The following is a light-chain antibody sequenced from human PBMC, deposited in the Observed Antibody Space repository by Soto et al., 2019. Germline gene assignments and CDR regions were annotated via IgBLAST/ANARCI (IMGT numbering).Light chain of an antibody. CDR2: VTN. Sequence: QSVLTQPPSVSGTLGQGVTISCSGSTSNIGENSVGWFQQLPGTAPKVLIYVTNKRPSGVPARFSASKSGTSAYLAISGLQSEDEADYYCAAWDGSLYGHVFVTGTMVTVL. CDR1: TSNIGENS. J-gene: IGLJ1*01. CDR3: AAWDGSLYGHV. V-gene: IGLV1-44*01.